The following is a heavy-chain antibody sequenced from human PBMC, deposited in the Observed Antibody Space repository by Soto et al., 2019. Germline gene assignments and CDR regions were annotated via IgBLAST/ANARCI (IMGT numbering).Heavy chain of an antibody. CDR3: ARRPQDCSGGRCYLYFDP. D-gene: IGHD2-15*01. CDR2: IYYSGSA. V-gene: IGHV4-30-4*01. CDR1: GGSISSGDYY. J-gene: IGHJ5*02. Sequence: PSETLSLTCTVSGGSISSGDYYWSWIRQPPGKGLEWIGYIYYSGSAYYNPSLKSRVTISVDTSKNQFSLKLSSVTAADTAVYYCARRPQDCSGGRCYLYFDPWGQGTLVTVSS.